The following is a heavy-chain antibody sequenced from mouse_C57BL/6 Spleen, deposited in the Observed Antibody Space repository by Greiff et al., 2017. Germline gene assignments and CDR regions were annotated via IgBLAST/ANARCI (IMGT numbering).Heavy chain of an antibody. Sequence: EVQLQESGPGLVKPSQSLSLTCSVTGYSITSGYYWNWIRQFPGNKLEWMGYISYDGSNNYNPSLKNRISITRDTSKNQFFLKLNSVTTEDTATYYCARSPLWNYAMDYWGQGTSVTVSS. CDR3: ARSPLWNYAMDY. J-gene: IGHJ4*01. V-gene: IGHV3-6*01. CDR1: GYSITSGYY. D-gene: IGHD1-1*02. CDR2: ISYDGSN.